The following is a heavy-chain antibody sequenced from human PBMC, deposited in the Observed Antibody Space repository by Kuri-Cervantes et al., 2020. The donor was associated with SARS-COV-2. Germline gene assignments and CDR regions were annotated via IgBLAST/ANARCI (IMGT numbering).Heavy chain of an antibody. CDR3: ATDQGGWKGFDY. CDR1: GYSLTDIS. D-gene: IGHD1-1*01. J-gene: IGHJ4*02. V-gene: IGHV1-24*01. CDR2: FDPEYGNT. Sequence: ASVKVSCKVSGYSLTDISMHWVRQTPGKGLEWIGGFDPEYGNTIYAQKFQGRLSMTEDTSADTAYMELSSLRSEDTAVYYCATDQGGWKGFDYWGQGTLVTVSS.